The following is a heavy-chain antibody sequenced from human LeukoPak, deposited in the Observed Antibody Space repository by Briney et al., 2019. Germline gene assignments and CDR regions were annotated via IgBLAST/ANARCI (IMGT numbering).Heavy chain of an antibody. D-gene: IGHD3-10*01. CDR1: GGFISSGSYY. V-gene: IGHV4-61*02. CDR3: ARARGVIGDYYFDY. J-gene: IGHJ4*02. CDR2: IYTSGST. Sequence: PSQTLSLTCTVSGGFISSGSYYWSWIRQPAGKGLEWIGRIYTSGSTNYNPSLKSRVTISVDTSKNQFSLKLSSVTAADTAVYYCARARGVIGDYYFDYWGQGTLVTVSS.